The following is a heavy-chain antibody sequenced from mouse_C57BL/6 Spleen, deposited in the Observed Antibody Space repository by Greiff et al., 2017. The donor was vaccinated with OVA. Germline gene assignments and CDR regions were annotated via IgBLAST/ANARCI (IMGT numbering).Heavy chain of an antibody. D-gene: IGHD1-1*01. J-gene: IGHJ4*01. CDR2: INPNYGTT. Sequence: VHVKQSGPELVKPGASVKISCKASGYSFTDYNMNWVKQSNGKSLEWIGVINPNYGTTSYNQKFKGKATLTVDQSSSTAYMQLNSLTSEDSAVYYCARGGDYGSSPWAMDYWGQGTSVTVSS. CDR1: GYSFTDYN. V-gene: IGHV1-39*01. CDR3: ARGGDYGSSPWAMDY.